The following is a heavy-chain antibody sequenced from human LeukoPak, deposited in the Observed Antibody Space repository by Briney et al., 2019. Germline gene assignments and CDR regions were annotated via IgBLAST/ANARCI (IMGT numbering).Heavy chain of an antibody. D-gene: IGHD6-13*01. CDR2: IYYTGTT. CDR1: GASIGSTPSY. CDR3: ARRMPSSGYSYDF. Sequence: PSETLSLTCTVSGASIGSTPSYWGWIRQPPGKGLEWIGSIYYTGTTYYSPSLKSRVTISIDTSNNRFSLRLTSVTAADTALYYCARRMPSSGYSYDFWGLGTLVSVSS. J-gene: IGHJ4*02. V-gene: IGHV4-39*01.